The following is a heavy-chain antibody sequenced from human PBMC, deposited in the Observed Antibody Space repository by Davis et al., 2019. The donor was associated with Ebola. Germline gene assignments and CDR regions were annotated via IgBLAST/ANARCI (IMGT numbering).Heavy chain of an antibody. D-gene: IGHD2-15*01. Sequence: GESLKISCQGSGYRFTNYWIGWLRQIPGKGLEWMGIIYPGDSDTRYSPSFQGQVTISADKSISTAYLQWSSLKASDTAMYYCASLRRTISGMDDAFDIWGQGTMVTVSS. CDR3: ASLRRTISGMDDAFDI. CDR1: GYRFTNYW. J-gene: IGHJ3*02. CDR2: IYPGDSDT. V-gene: IGHV5-51*01.